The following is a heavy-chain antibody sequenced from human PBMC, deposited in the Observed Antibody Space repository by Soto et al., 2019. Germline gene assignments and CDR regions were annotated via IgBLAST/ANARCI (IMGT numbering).Heavy chain of an antibody. CDR3: ARDQLYYNDISGRPLNAFDV. D-gene: IGHD3-22*01. V-gene: IGHV3-48*01. Sequence: GGSLRLSCVASGFTFSNYAMSWVRQAPGKGLEWVSYIGIGSSTKYYADSVKGRFTISRDNAKNSLYLQMNSLRAEDTAVYYCARDQLYYNDISGRPLNAFDVWGQGTMVTVSS. J-gene: IGHJ3*01. CDR1: GFTFSNYA. CDR2: IGIGSSTK.